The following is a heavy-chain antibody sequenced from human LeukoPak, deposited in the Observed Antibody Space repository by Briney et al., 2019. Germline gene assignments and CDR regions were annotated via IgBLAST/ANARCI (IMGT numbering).Heavy chain of an antibody. D-gene: IGHD6-6*01. CDR2: IYHSGST. Sequence: SETLSLTCTVSGGSISSGGYYWSWIRQPPGKGLEWIGYIYHSGSTYYNPSLKSRVTISVDRSKNQFSLKLSSVTAADTAVYYCARDPGQLPSPFDYWGQGTLVTVSS. CDR1: GGSISSGGYY. V-gene: IGHV4-30-2*01. CDR3: ARDPGQLPSPFDY. J-gene: IGHJ4*02.